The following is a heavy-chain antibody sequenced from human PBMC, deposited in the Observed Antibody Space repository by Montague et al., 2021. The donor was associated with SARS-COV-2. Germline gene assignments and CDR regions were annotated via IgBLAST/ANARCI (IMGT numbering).Heavy chain of an antibody. D-gene: IGHD6-19*01. CDR2: IYYRGST. J-gene: IGHJ5*02. CDR1: GGSIRSNY. Sequence: SETLSLTCTVSGGSIRSNYWSWIRQPPGRGLVLIGYIYYRGSTNYNPSLKSRITMSVDTSKNQFSLKVSSVIAADTAVYYCARERQYNWFGAWGQGELVTVSS. V-gene: IGHV4-59*01. CDR3: ARERQYNWFGA.